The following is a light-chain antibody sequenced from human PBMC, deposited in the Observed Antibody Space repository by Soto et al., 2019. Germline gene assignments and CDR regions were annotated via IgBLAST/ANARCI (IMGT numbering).Light chain of an antibody. CDR2: ETS. Sequence: DIQMTQSPSSLSASVGDRVIITCQASQDIKKYLNWYQQKPGKAPKLLIYETSNLETGVPSRFSGSGSGTDFTFTISTLQSEDLATYYCQQYDNIPFTFGPGTKVDIK. CDR1: QDIKKY. CDR3: QQYDNIPFT. V-gene: IGKV1-33*01. J-gene: IGKJ3*01.